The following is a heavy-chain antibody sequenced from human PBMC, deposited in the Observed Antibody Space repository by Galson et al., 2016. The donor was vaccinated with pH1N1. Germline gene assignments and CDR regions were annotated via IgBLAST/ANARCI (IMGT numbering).Heavy chain of an antibody. CDR1: AFSVRNNF. J-gene: IGHJ4*02. V-gene: IGHV3-53*01. Sequence: SLRLSCASYAFSVRNNFMTWVRQPPGKALEWVSTVYSDGSTNYGDFVKGRFTVPRDIYENTVFLQLNSLRVDDTAVYYCARDKRRYFDSWGQGTLVTVSP. CDR3: ARDKRRYFDS. CDR2: VYSDGST.